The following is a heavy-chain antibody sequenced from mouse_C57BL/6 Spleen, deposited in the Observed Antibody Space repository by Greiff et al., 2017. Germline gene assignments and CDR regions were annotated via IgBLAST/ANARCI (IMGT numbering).Heavy chain of an antibody. D-gene: IGHD1-1*01. CDR2: IHPNSGST. J-gene: IGHJ2*01. CDR1: GYTFTSYW. V-gene: IGHV1-64*01. CDR3: ARSPNYYCSSYFDY. Sequence: VQLQQPGAELVKPGASVKLSCKASGYTFTSYWMHWVKQRPGQGLEWIGMIHPNSGSTNYNEKFKIKATLTVDKSYSSAYMQLIILTSEDSAFSDCARSPNYYCSSYFDYWGQGTTLTVSS.